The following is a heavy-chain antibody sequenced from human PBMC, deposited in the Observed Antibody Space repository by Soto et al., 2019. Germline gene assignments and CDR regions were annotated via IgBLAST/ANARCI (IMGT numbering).Heavy chain of an antibody. CDR3: SRRSSGWYFDY. CDR1: GFTFSSYA. V-gene: IGHV3-23*01. J-gene: IGHJ4*02. Sequence: EVQLLESGGGLVQPGGSLRLSCVASGFTFSSYAMSWVRQAPGKGLEWVSVISGSGGSTYYADSVKGRFTISRDNSKNTLYLQMNSPRAEDTAVYYCSRRSSGWYFDYWGQGTLVTVSS. CDR2: ISGSGGST. D-gene: IGHD6-19*01.